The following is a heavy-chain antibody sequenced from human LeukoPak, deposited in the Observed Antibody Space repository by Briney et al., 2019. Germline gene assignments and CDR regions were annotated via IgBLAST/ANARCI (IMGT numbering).Heavy chain of an antibody. CDR1: GFSFSVYS. V-gene: IGHV3-21*01. Sequence: GGSLRLSCAASGFSFSVYSMSWVRQAPGKGLEWVSSIGGSSPYIYYADSVKGRFTVSRDNAKSSLFLQMNSLRAEDTAVYYCATEVGPRYYYCAMDVWGQGTTVTVSS. CDR2: IGGSSPYI. D-gene: IGHD1-26*01. CDR3: ATEVGPRYYYCAMDV. J-gene: IGHJ6*02.